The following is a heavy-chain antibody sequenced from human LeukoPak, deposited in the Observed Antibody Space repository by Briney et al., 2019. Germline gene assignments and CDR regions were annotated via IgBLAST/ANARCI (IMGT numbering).Heavy chain of an antibody. CDR1: GFTFSSYS. V-gene: IGHV3-21*01. J-gene: IGHJ4*02. CDR2: ISSSSSYI. D-gene: IGHD3-9*01. Sequence: PGGSLRLSCAASGFTFSSYSMNWVRQAPGKGLEWVSSISSSSSYIYYADSVKGRFTISRDNAKNSLYLQMNSLRAEDTAVYYCARADLDWLSFDYWGQGTLVTVSS. CDR3: ARADLDWLSFDY.